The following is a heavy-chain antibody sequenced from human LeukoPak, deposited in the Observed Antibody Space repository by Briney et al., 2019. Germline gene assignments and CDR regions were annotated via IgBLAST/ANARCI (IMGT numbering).Heavy chain of an antibody. CDR3: AKLKWLQLGYFDY. V-gene: IGHV4-39*01. D-gene: IGHD5-24*01. J-gene: IGHJ4*02. CDR1: GGSISSSNYY. Sequence: SETLSLTCTVSGGSISSSNYYWGWIRQPPGKGLEWIGSIFYSGSTNYNPSLKSRVTMSVDTSKNQFSLKLTSVTAADTAVYYCAKLKWLQLGYFDYWGQGTLVTVSS. CDR2: IFYSGST.